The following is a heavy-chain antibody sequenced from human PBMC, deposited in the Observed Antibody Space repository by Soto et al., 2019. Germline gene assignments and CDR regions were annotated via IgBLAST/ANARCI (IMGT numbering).Heavy chain of an antibody. D-gene: IGHD3-22*01. CDR3: ARNYYDSSGYYNFDY. V-gene: IGHV4-31*03. CDR2: IYYSGST. J-gene: IGHJ4*02. Sequence: KPSETLSLTCTVSGGSISSGGYYWSWIRQHSGKGLEWIGYIYYSGSTYYNPSLKSRVTISVDTSKNQFSLKLSSVTAADTAVYYCARNYYDSSGYYNFDYWGQGTLVTVSS. CDR1: GGSISSGGYY.